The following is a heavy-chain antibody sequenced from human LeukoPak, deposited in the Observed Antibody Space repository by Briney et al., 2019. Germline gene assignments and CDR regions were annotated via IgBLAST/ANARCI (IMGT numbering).Heavy chain of an antibody. Sequence: PGGSLRLSCTASGFLFDNYEMNWVRQAPGKGLEWISYSSSSGGNVQYVASAKGRFSISRDNAKKSLYLQMNSLRAEDTAVYYCARARAYSTFDYWGQGTLVTVSS. D-gene: IGHD2/OR15-2a*01. CDR3: ARARAYSTFDY. J-gene: IGHJ4*02. CDR2: SSSSGGNV. CDR1: GFLFDNYE. V-gene: IGHV3-48*03.